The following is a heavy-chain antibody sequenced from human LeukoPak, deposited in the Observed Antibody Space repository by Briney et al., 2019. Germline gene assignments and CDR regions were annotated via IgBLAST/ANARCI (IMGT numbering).Heavy chain of an antibody. D-gene: IGHD5-18*01. J-gene: IGHJ4*02. V-gene: IGHV4-39*01. CDR2: IYYSGST. CDR1: GGSISSSSYY. CDR3: ASGYSYGFFDY. Sequence: SETLSLTCTVSGGSISSSSYYWGWPRQPPGKGLEWIGRIYYSGSTYYNPSLKSRVTISVDTSKNQFSLKLSSVTAADTAVYYCASGYSYGFFDYWGQGTLVTVSS.